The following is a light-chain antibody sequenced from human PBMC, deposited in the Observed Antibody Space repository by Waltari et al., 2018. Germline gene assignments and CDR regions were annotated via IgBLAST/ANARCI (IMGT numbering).Light chain of an antibody. V-gene: IGKV1-5*03. Sequence: DLKLSQSPPIDAASVGHSVPITCRASQSITRWLAGYQQKPGRAPKLLIYEASNLVTGVPSRFSGTGSGTLFTLTISSLEPDDFATYYCQQFVGYPYTFGQGTKVETK. CDR3: QQFVGYPYT. J-gene: IGKJ2*01. CDR1: QSITRW. CDR2: EAS.